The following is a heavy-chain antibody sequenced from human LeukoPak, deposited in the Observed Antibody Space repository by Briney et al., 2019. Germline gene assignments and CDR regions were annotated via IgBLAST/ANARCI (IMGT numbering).Heavy chain of an antibody. D-gene: IGHD5-12*01. V-gene: IGHV3-21*01. J-gene: IGHJ6*03. Sequence: PGGSLRLSCAASGFTFSSYSMNWVRQAPGKGLEWVSSISSSSSYIYYADSVKGRFTISRDNAKSSLYLQMNSLRAEDTAVYYCARDPESGYDIYMDVWGKGTTVTVSS. CDR2: ISSSSSYI. CDR3: ARDPESGYDIYMDV. CDR1: GFTFSSYS.